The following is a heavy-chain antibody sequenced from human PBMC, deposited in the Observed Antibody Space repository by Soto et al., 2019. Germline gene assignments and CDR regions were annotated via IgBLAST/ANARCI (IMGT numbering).Heavy chain of an antibody. Sequence: EVRLLESGGGLAQPGGSRRLSCAASGFTFSSSAMNWVRQAPGKGLEWVSSIRVGGGDTFYADSVRGRFTVSRDISRNILYLQMNGLRAEDTAIYYCAKCSVGAVRTSGWCNWFDPWGQGTLVTVSS. J-gene: IGHJ5*02. CDR3: AKCSVGAVRTSGWCNWFDP. CDR1: GFTFSSSA. CDR2: IRVGGGDT. D-gene: IGHD6-19*01. V-gene: IGHV3-23*01.